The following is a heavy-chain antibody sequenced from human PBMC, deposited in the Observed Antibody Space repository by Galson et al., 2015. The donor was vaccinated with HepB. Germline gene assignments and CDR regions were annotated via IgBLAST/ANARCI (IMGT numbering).Heavy chain of an antibody. Sequence: SLRLSCAASGFTFSDYYMSWIRQAPGKGLEWVSYISSSGSNIYYADSVKGRFTISRDNAKNLLYLQMNSLRAEDTAVYYCAREVVVPAALFYFDYWGQGTLVSVSS. D-gene: IGHD2-2*01. J-gene: IGHJ4*02. CDR2: ISSSGSNI. CDR3: AREVVVPAALFYFDY. V-gene: IGHV3-11*01. CDR1: GFTFSDYY.